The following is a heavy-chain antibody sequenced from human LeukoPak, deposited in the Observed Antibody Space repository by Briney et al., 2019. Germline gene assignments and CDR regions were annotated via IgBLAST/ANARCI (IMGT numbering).Heavy chain of an antibody. V-gene: IGHV3-48*01. CDR3: ARVMGMYSSSWPFDY. D-gene: IGHD6-13*01. Sequence: GSLRLSCAASGFTVSSNYMSWVRQAPGKGLEWVSYISSSSSTMYYADSVKGRFTISRDNAKNSLYLQMNSLRAEDTAVYYCARVMGMYSSSWPFDYWGQGTLVTVSS. J-gene: IGHJ4*02. CDR1: GFTVSSNY. CDR2: ISSSSSTM.